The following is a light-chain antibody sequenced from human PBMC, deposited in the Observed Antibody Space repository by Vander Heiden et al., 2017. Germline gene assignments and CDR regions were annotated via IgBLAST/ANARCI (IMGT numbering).Light chain of an antibody. J-gene: IGKJ4*01. CDR2: GAS. CDR1: QGISSH. Sequence: AIRMTQSPSSFSASTGDRVTITCRASQGISSHLAWYQQKPGKAPKLLIYGASTLQRGVPSRFSGSGSGTDFTVTISFLQSEDFATYYCQQYYNYPVTFGGGTKVEIK. CDR3: QQYYNYPVT. V-gene: IGKV1-8*01.